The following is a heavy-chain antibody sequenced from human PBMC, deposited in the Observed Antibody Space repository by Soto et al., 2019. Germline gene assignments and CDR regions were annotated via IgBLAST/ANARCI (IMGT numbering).Heavy chain of an antibody. V-gene: IGHV3-11*01. D-gene: IGHD6-19*01. J-gene: IGHJ4*02. Sequence: QVQLVESGGGLVRPGGSLRLSCAASRFTFSVYYMSWIRQAPGKGLEWVSHISGSGNTIYYADSVKGRFSIARDNAERSLYLQMNSLRGEDTAVYYCARDGGRGWDLDNWGQGTLVTVSS. CDR1: RFTFSVYY. CDR2: ISGSGNTI. CDR3: ARDGGRGWDLDN.